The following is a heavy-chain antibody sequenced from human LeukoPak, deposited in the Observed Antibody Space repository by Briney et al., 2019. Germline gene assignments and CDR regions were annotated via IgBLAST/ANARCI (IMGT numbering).Heavy chain of an antibody. J-gene: IGHJ3*02. Sequence: GGSLRLSCAASGFTFSSYGMHWVRQAPGKGLEWVAVIWYDGSNIYYADSVKGRFTISRDNAKNSLYLQMNSLRAEDTAVYYCASLGYCSGGSCYGRADAFDIWGQGTMVTVSS. CDR2: IWYDGSNI. CDR1: GFTFSSYG. V-gene: IGHV3-33*01. CDR3: ASLGYCSGGSCYGRADAFDI. D-gene: IGHD2-15*01.